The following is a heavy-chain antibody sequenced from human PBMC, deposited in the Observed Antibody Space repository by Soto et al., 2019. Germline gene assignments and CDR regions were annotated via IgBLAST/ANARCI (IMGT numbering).Heavy chain of an antibody. CDR3: ARVFLLYRRLPQDSDAFDI. Sequence: PGGSLRLSCAASGFTFSSYGMHWVRQAPGKGLEWVAVIWYDGSNKYYADSVKGRFTISRDNSKNTLYLQMNSLRAEDTAVYYCARVFLLYRRLPQDSDAFDIWGQGTTVT. CDR1: GFTFSSYG. V-gene: IGHV3-33*01. CDR2: IWYDGSNK. J-gene: IGHJ3*02. D-gene: IGHD3-16*02.